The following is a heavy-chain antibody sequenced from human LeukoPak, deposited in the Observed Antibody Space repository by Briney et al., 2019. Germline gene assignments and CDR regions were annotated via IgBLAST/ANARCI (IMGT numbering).Heavy chain of an antibody. V-gene: IGHV4-59*12. CDR2: IYYSGST. J-gene: IGHJ1*01. D-gene: IGHD3-22*01. Sequence: SETLSLTCTVSGGSISSYYWSWIRQPPGKGLEWIGYIYYSGSTNYNPSLKSRVTISVDTSKNQFSLKLSSVTAADTAVYYCARGPDSSGYYLEYFQHWGQGTLVTVSS. CDR1: GGSISSYY. CDR3: ARGPDSSGYYLEYFQH.